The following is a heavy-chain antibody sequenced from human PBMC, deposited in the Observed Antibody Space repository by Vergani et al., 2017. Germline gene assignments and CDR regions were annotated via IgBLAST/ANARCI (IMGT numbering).Heavy chain of an antibody. CDR2: LSTTGGATHA. CDR3: AGDTHSWQRADR. J-gene: IGHJ5*02. V-gene: IGHV4-59*02. D-gene: IGHD6-13*01. CDR1: VVSATAYN. Sequence: QAQLQESGPGLVKPSETLSLTCHVLVVSATAYNCNWIRQAPGKELEWIGSLSTTGGATHANHNPSLKSRVSISVATSKSQFSLRLTSVTAAASAFYYCAGDTHSWQRADRWGQGLLVSVSS.